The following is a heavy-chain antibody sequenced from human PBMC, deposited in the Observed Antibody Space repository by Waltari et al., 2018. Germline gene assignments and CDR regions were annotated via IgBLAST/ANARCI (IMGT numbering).Heavy chain of an antibody. CDR2: IKGDGSEK. V-gene: IGHV3-7*01. CDR3: ARGRGYIIDY. J-gene: IGHJ4*02. D-gene: IGHD3-22*01. CDR1: GFSFSSYW. Sequence: EVQVVESGGGLVQPGGSLRLSCATSGFSFSSYWMNWVRHAQGKGLEWVASIKGDGSEKHYVDSVKGRFTISRDNARNSLFLQMNSLRAEDTAVYFCARGRGYIIDYWGQGSLVTVSS.